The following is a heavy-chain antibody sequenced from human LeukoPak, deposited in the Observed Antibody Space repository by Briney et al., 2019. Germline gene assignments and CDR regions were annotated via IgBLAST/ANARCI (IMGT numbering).Heavy chain of an antibody. CDR2: ISAYNGNT. J-gene: IGHJ6*04. Sequence: GASVKVSCKASGYTFTSYGISWVRQAPGQGLEWMGWISAYNGNTNYAQKLQGRVTMTTDTSTSTAYMELRSLRSDDTAVYYCARADSGYDYVYYYYGMDVWGKGTTVTVSS. CDR3: ARADSGYDYVYYYYGMDV. V-gene: IGHV1-18*04. CDR1: GYTFTSYG. D-gene: IGHD5-12*01.